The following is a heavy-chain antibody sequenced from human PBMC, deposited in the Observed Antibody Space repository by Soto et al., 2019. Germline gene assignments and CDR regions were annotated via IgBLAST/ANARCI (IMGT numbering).Heavy chain of an antibody. V-gene: IGHV3-7*03. Sequence: PGGSLRRSCAASGFTLSGSVIYWVRQAPGKGLEWVANIKQDGSEKYYVDSVKGRFTISRDNAKNSLYLQMNSLRAEDTAVYYCERVDSVIFPYSLCAEVPYAFDLCSRGTMDTVS. CDR3: ERVDSVIFPYSLCAEVPYAFDL. CDR2: IKQDGSEK. CDR1: GFTLSGSV. J-gene: IGHJ3*01. D-gene: IGHD3-9*01.